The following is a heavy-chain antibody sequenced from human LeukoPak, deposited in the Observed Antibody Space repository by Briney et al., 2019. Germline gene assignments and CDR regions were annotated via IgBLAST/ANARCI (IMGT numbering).Heavy chain of an antibody. CDR2: MNQDGSAK. J-gene: IGHJ6*02. CDR3: ATYTHWVAGDV. V-gene: IGHV3-7*01. Sequence: GGSLRLSCAASGFTFSDSWMSWVRQAPGKGLEWVANMNQDGSAKGYVDSVKGRFTISRDNARNSLYLQMSSLRPEDTAVYYCATYTHWVAGDVWGQGTTITVSS. CDR1: GFTFSDSW. D-gene: IGHD3-16*01.